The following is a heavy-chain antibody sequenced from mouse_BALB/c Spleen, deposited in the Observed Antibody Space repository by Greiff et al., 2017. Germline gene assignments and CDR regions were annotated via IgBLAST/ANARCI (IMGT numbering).Heavy chain of an antibody. CDR3: AREGIRYYYGSSYYAMDY. J-gene: IGHJ4*01. Sequence: EVKVVESGGGLVQPGGSLKLSCAASGFTFSSYGMSWVRQTPDKRLELVATINSNGGSTYYPDSVKGRFTISRDNAKNTLYLQMSSLKSEDTAMYYCAREGIRYYYGSSYYAMDYWGQGTSVTVSS. CDR2: INSNGGST. D-gene: IGHD1-1*01. CDR1: GFTFSSYG. V-gene: IGHV5-6-3*01.